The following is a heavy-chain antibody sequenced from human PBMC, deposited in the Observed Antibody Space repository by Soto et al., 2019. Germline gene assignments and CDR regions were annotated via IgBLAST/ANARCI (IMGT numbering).Heavy chain of an antibody. D-gene: IGHD3-10*01. J-gene: IGHJ6*02. CDR1: GFTFRSYA. Sequence: PGGSLRLSCAASGFTFRSYAMSWVRQAPGKGLEWVSAISGSGGSTYYADSVKGRFTISRDNSKNTLYLQMNSLRAEDTAVYYCAKDGTRITMVRGVAYYGMDVWGQGTTVTVSS. CDR2: ISGSGGST. V-gene: IGHV3-23*01. CDR3: AKDGTRITMVRGVAYYGMDV.